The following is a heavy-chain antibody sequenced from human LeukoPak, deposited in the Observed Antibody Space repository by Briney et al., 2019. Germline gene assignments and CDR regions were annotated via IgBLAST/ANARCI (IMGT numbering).Heavy chain of an antibody. CDR2: IIPILGIA. CDR1: GGTFSSYA. Sequence: ASVKVSCKASGGTFSSYAISWVRQAPGQGLEWMGRIIPILGIANYAQKFQGRVTITADKSTSTAYMELSSLRSEDTAVYYCARDFGGPQTYYYDRGDLAHAFDIWGQGTMVTVSS. D-gene: IGHD3-22*01. V-gene: IGHV1-69*04. J-gene: IGHJ3*02. CDR3: ARDFGGPQTYYYDRGDLAHAFDI.